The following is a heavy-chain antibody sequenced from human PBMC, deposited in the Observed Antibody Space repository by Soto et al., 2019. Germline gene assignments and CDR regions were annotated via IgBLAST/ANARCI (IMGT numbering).Heavy chain of an antibody. D-gene: IGHD2-2*02. CDR3: ALGIVVVPAAIPQNWFDP. CDR1: GVTFSSYA. CDR2: IIPIFGTA. Sequence: ASVKVSCKASGVTFSSYAISWVRQAPGQGLEWMGGIIPIFGTANYAQKFQGRVTITADESTSTVYMELSSLRSEDTAVYYCALGIVVVPAAIPQNWFDPWGQGTLVTVSS. J-gene: IGHJ5*02. V-gene: IGHV1-69*13.